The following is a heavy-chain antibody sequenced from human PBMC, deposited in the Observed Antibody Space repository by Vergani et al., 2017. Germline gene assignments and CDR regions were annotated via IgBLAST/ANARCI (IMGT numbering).Heavy chain of an antibody. CDR3: AGEGWHIAWSVAFDI. CDR2: ISYDGSNK. D-gene: IGHD2-21*01. J-gene: IGHJ3*02. V-gene: IGHV3-30*01. CDR1: GFTFSSYA. Sequence: QVQLVESGGGVVQPGRSLRLSCAASGFTFSSYAMHWVRQAPGKGLEWVAVISYDGSNKYYADSVKGRFTISRDNSKNTLYLQMNSLRAEDTAEYYCAGEGWHIAWSVAFDIWGQGTMVTVSS.